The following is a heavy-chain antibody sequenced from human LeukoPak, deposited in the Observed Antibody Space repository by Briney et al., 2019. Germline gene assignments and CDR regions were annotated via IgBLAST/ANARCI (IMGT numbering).Heavy chain of an antibody. CDR2: ISSSSSTI. J-gene: IGHJ4*02. CDR3: ATYYYDSSGYKLLDY. D-gene: IGHD3-22*01. Sequence: PGGSLRLSCAASGFIISSYSMNWVRQAPGKGLEWVSYISSSSSTIYYAGSVKGRFTISRDNAKNSLYLQMNSLRAEDTAVYYCATYYYDSSGYKLLDYWGQGTLVTVSS. V-gene: IGHV3-48*04. CDR1: GFIISSYS.